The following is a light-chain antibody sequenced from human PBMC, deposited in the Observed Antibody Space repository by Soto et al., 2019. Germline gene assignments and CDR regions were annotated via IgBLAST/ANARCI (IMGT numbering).Light chain of an antibody. CDR2: EAS. CDR3: SSYTSSSTFLL. CDR1: SSDIGTYNY. Sequence: QSALTQPASMSGSPGQSITISCTGTSSDIGTYNYVSWYQQHPGKVPKLMIYEASNRPSGVSNRFSGSKSGNAASLTISGLQAEDEADYYCSSYTSSSTFLLFGGGTKLTVL. V-gene: IGLV2-14*01. J-gene: IGLJ2*01.